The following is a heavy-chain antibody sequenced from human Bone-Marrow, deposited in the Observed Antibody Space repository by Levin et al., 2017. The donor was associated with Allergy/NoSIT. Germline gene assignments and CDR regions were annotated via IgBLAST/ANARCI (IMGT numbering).Heavy chain of an antibody. D-gene: IGHD3-10*01. Sequence: GESLKISCAASGFTFSSYAMHWVRQAPGKGLEWVAVISYDGSNKYYADSVKGRFTISRDNSKNTLYLQMNSLRAEDTAVYYCAHLGGAFDIWGQGTMVTVSS. CDR2: ISYDGSNK. CDR1: GFTFSSYA. CDR3: AHLGGAFDI. J-gene: IGHJ3*02. V-gene: IGHV3-30*04.